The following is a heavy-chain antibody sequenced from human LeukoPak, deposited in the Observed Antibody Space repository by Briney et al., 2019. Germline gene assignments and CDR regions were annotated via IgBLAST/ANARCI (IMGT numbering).Heavy chain of an antibody. CDR1: GYTFTSYD. V-gene: IGHV1-8*02. CDR3: ARALRYFDWLLEYYYHYYMDV. Sequence: ASVKVSCKASGYTFTSYDINWVRQATGQGLEWMGWMNPNSGNTGYAQKFQGRVTMTRNTSISTAYMELSSLRSEDTAVYYCARALRYFDWLLEYYYHYYMDVWGKGTTVTISS. J-gene: IGHJ6*03. D-gene: IGHD3-9*01. CDR2: MNPNSGNT.